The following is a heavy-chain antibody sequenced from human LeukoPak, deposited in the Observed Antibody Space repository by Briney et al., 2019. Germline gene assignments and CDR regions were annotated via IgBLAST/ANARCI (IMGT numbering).Heavy chain of an antibody. J-gene: IGHJ4*02. CDR2: ISAYNGNT. V-gene: IGHV1-18*01. CDR3: AREDDSSGYYHSVYY. Sequence: ASVKVSCKASGYTFTSYGISWVRQAPGQGLEWMGWISAYNGNTNYAQKLQGRVTMTTDTSTSTVYMELSSLRSEDTAVYYCAREDDSSGYYHSVYYWGQGTLVTVSS. CDR1: GYTFTSYG. D-gene: IGHD3-22*01.